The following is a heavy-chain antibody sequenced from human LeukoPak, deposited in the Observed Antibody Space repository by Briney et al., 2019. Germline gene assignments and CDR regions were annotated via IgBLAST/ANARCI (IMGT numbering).Heavy chain of an antibody. V-gene: IGHV3-23*01. J-gene: IGHJ4*02. CDR3: AKFRWFGELFLFDY. CDR1: GFTFSSYA. CDR2: ISGGSINT. Sequence: QPGGSLRLSCAASGFTFSSYAMSWVRQAPGKGLEWVSTISGGSINTYYADSVKGRFTISRDNSKNTLYLQMNSLRAEDTAVYYCAKFRWFGELFLFDYWGQGAQVTVSS. D-gene: IGHD3-10*01.